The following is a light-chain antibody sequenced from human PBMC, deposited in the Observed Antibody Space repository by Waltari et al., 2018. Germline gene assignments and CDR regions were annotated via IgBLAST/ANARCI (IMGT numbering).Light chain of an antibody. CDR1: SSNLGSHT. CDR2: SNN. V-gene: IGLV1-44*01. J-gene: IGLJ6*01. Sequence: QSVLTQPPSASGTPGQRVTISCSGSSSNLGSHTVNWYQQLPGTAPKLRIYSNNQRPSGVPDRFSGSKSGTSASLAISGLQSEDEADYYCAAWDDSLNGNVFGSGTKVTVL. CDR3: AAWDDSLNGNV.